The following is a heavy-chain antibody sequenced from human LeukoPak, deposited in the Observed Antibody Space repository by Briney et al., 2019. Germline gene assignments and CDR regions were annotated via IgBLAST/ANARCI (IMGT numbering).Heavy chain of an antibody. D-gene: IGHD4/OR15-4a*01. CDR3: ARVEYLTCFDY. CDR1: GFTFDDYA. CDR2: ISWNSGSI. Sequence: GGSLRLSCAASGFTFDDYAMHWVRQAPGKGLEWVSGISWNSGSIGYADSVKGRFTISRDNAKNSLYLQMNSLRAEDTAVYYCARVEYLTCFDYWGQGTLVTVSS. J-gene: IGHJ4*02. V-gene: IGHV3-9*01.